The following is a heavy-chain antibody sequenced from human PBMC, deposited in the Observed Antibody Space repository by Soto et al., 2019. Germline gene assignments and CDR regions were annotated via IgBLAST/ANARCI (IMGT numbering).Heavy chain of an antibody. Sequence: SETLSLTCAVSSGSISSSNWWSWVRQPPGKGLEWIGEIYHSGSTNYNPSLKSRVTISVDKSKNQFSLKLSSVTAADTAVYYCASDYGDYEGRYYYMDVWGKGTTVTVSS. CDR2: IYHSGST. D-gene: IGHD4-17*01. CDR3: ASDYGDYEGRYYYMDV. J-gene: IGHJ6*03. V-gene: IGHV4-4*02. CDR1: SGSISSSNW.